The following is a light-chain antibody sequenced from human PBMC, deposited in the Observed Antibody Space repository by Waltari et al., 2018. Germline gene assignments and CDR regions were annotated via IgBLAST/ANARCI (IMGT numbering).Light chain of an antibody. CDR2: TNT. CDR1: PSNIGARYD. Sequence: QSLLTQPPSVSGAPGQRVTISCTRRPSNIGARYDVHRYQQLPGAAPKLLIYTNTNRPSGVPYRFSASKSDTSASLAITGLQAEDEADYYCHSYDFSLRGSVFGGGTKLTVL. V-gene: IGLV1-40*01. CDR3: HSYDFSLRGSV. J-gene: IGLJ3*02.